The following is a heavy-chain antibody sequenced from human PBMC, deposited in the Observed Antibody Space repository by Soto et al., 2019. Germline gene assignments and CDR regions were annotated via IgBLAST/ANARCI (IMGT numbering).Heavy chain of an antibody. CDR2: MSPNSGNT. CDR1: GYTFTSYD. D-gene: IGHD2-15*01. CDR3: ARGGYCSGGSCYSYWFDP. J-gene: IGHJ5*02. Sequence: GASVKVSCKASGYTFTSYDINWVRQATGQGLEWMGWMSPNSGNTGYAQKFQGRVTMTRNTSISTAYMELSSLRSEDTAVYYCARGGYCSGGSCYSYWFDPWGQGTLVTVSS. V-gene: IGHV1-8*01.